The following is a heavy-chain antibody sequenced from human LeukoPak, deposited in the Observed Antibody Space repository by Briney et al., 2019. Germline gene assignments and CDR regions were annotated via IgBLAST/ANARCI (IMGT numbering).Heavy chain of an antibody. Sequence: PSETLSLTCTVSGGSISSSSYYWGWIRQPPGKGLEWIGSIYYSGSTYYNPSLKSRVTISVDTSKSQFSLKLSSVTAADTAVYYCARQYSSSWYPFDYWGQGTLVTVSS. CDR3: ARQYSSSWYPFDY. CDR1: GGSISSSSYY. CDR2: IYYSGST. V-gene: IGHV4-39*01. D-gene: IGHD6-13*01. J-gene: IGHJ4*02.